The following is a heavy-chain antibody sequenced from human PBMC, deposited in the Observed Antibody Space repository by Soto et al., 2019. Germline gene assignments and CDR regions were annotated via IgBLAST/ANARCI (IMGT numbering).Heavy chain of an antibody. J-gene: IGHJ4*02. Sequence: QVQLVESGGGVVQPGGSLRLSCAASGFTFSTYGLHWVRQAPGKGLEWVAVIWYDGSNKYYSDSVKGRFTISRDNSKNTLYLQMKSLRAEDTAVYYCASAVGPYDYWGQGTLVTVSS. CDR3: ASAVGPYDY. V-gene: IGHV3-33*01. CDR2: IWYDGSNK. CDR1: GFTFSTYG.